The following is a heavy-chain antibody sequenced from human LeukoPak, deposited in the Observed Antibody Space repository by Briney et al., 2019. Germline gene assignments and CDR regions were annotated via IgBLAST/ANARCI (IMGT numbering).Heavy chain of an antibody. J-gene: IGHJ4*02. CDR3: AREELMVVAAHLFDY. V-gene: IGHV4-61*02. Sequence: SSETLSLTCTVSGGSISSGSYYWSWIRQPAGKGLEWIGRIYTSGSTNYNPSLKSRVTISVDTSKNQFSLKLSSVTAADTAVYYCAREELMVVAAHLFDYWGQGTLVTVSS. CDR2: IYTSGST. CDR1: GGSISSGSYY. D-gene: IGHD2-15*01.